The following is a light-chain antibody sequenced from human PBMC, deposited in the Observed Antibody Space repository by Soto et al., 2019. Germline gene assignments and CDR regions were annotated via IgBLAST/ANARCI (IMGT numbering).Light chain of an antibody. CDR1: RSVTSSY. Sequence: EIVLTQCPCGLGFSPWERATLSGMASRSVTSSYLAWYQQKPGQAPRLLIYGASSRATGIPDRFSGSGSGTDFTLTISRLEPEDCAVYYCQQYGSSPRFGQGTKVDIK. J-gene: IGKJ1*01. CDR2: GAS. V-gene: IGKV3-20*01. CDR3: QQYGSSPR.